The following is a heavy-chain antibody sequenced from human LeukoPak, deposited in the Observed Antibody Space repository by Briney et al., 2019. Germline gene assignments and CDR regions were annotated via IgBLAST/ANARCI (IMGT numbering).Heavy chain of an antibody. Sequence: SETLSLTCSVSGGSISSYYWSWIRQPPGKGLEWIGYIYYTGSTNYNPSLKSRVTISVDTSKNEFSLKMSSVTAADTAVYYCARVFSGYSYMDVWGKGTTVTISS. V-gene: IGHV4-59*01. J-gene: IGHJ6*03. CDR2: IYYTGST. CDR3: ARVFSGYSYMDV. CDR1: GGSISSYY.